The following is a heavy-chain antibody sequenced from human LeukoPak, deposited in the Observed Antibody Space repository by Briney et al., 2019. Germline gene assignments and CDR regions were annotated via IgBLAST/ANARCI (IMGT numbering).Heavy chain of an antibody. J-gene: IGHJ4*02. V-gene: IGHV3-48*01. D-gene: IGHD3-10*01. CDR3: ARGAYSGGSSYFDY. CDR1: GFTFSSYS. CDR2: ISSSSVI. Sequence: GGSLRLSCAASGFTFSSYSIYWVRQAPGKGLEWISYISSSSVIDYADSVKGRFTVSRDNAKNSLFLQMNSLRAEDTAVYYCARGAYSGGSSYFDYWGQGTLVTVSS.